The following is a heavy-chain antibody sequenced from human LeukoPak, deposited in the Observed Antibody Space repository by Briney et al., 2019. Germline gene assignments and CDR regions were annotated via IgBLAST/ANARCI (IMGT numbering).Heavy chain of an antibody. Sequence: SETLCLTCTVSGGSTRSSAYYWYWIRQPPGKGLEWIGSIYYSGTTYYNTSLKSRVTISVDTSTNQFSLKVSSVTAADTAVYYCAAGPPHYFGDCSQRTLVTVSS. CDR1: GGSTRSSAYY. CDR3: AAGPPHYFGD. J-gene: IGHJ4*02. V-gene: IGHV4-39*01. CDR2: IYYSGTT.